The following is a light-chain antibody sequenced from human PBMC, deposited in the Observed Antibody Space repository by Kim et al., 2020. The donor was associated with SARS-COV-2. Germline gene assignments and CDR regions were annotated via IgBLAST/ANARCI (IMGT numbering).Light chain of an antibody. J-gene: IGLJ2*01. CDR3: QSRDSGGNVV. V-gene: IGLV3-19*01. Sequence: SSELTQDPAVSVALGQTVRITYQGDSLRSYYATWYQQKPRQAPLLVIFGRNNRPSGIPDRFSGSTSGNTASLTISGAQAEDEADFYCQSRDSGGNVVFGGGTKVTVL. CDR2: GRN. CDR1: SLRSYY.